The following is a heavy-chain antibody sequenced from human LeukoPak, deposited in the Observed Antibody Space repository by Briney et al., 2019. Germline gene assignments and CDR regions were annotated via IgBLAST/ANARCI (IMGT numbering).Heavy chain of an antibody. V-gene: IGHV3-7*01. CDR2: IKQDGSDK. D-gene: IGHD1-26*01. CDR3: ARDGGRNFDY. J-gene: IGHJ4*02. Sequence: PGGSLRLSCVASGFTFSSHWMTWVRQAPGKGLEWVANIKQDGSDKYYVDSVKGRFTISRDNAKNSLYLQMNSLRGEDTAVYYCARDGGRNFDYWGQGTLVTVSS. CDR1: GFTFSSHW.